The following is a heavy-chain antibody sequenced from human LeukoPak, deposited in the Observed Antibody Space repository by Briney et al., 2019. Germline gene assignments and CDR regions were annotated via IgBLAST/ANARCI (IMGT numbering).Heavy chain of an antibody. CDR1: GFTVSGRF. D-gene: IGHD3-10*01. Sequence: GGSLRLSCAASGFTVSGRFLAWVRQAPGEGLEWVSLIYSGGDTDYADSVKGRFTFSRDSSKNTLYLQMNSVRVEDTAVYYCARDQTYSGSGIYTYFDYWGQGILVTVSS. CDR2: IYSGGDT. CDR3: ARDQTYSGSGIYTYFDY. J-gene: IGHJ4*02. V-gene: IGHV3-66*01.